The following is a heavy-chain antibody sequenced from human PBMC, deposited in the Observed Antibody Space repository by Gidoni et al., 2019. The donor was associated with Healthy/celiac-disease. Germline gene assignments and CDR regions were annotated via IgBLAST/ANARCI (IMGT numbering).Heavy chain of an antibody. V-gene: IGHV1-69*01. J-gene: IGHJ5*02. CDR1: GRTFSRYS. D-gene: IGHD3-3*01. Sequence: QVQLVQSGAEVKKPGSSVQVSCKASGRTFSRYSISWVRQAPGQGLKWMGGIIPIFGTANYAKKFQGRVTITADESTSTAYMELSSLRSEDTAVYYCARAIRFLEWLSFNWFDPWGQGTLVTVSS. CDR3: ARAIRFLEWLSFNWFDP. CDR2: IIPIFGTA.